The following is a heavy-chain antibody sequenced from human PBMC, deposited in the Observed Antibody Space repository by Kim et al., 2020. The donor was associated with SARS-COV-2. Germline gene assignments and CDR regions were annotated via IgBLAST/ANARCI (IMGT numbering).Heavy chain of an antibody. V-gene: IGHV3-30*04. CDR3: ARQRGYCTGTNCYGYYYYIMDV. CDR2: ISYDGTNK. CDR1: GFTFSKYA. Sequence: GGSLRLSCAASGFTFSKYAMHWVRQAPGKGLEWVAVISYDGTNKYYADSVRGRFTISRDSSKNTLYLQINSLRTEDTAVYYCARQRGYCTGTNCYGYYYYIMDVWGQGTTVTVSS. D-gene: IGHD2-2*01. J-gene: IGHJ6*02.